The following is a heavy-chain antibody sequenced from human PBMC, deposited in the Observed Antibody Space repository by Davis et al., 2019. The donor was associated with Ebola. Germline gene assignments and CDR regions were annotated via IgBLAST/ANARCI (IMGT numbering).Heavy chain of an antibody. D-gene: IGHD2-2*02. CDR2: ISAYNGNT. CDR1: GYTFTSYG. CDR3: ARVSSNGVVPAAIMGWFDP. V-gene: IGHV1-18*01. Sequence: ASVKVSCKASGYTFTSYGISWVRQAPGQGLEWMGWISAYNGNTNYAQKLQGRVTMTTDTSTSTAYMELRSLRSDDTAVYYCARVSSNGVVPAAIMGWFDPWGQGTLVTVSS. J-gene: IGHJ5*02.